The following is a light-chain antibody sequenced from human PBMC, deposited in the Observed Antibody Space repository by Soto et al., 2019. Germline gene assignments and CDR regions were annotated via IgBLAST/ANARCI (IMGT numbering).Light chain of an antibody. V-gene: IGKV3-11*01. Sequence: EIVLTQSPATLSLSPGQRATLFCRASQNVNNYLAWYQQKPGQAPRLLIYDASNRATGIPARFSGSGSGTDFTLTISSLEPEDFAVYFCQQFGNSPWTFGQGTKVDIK. CDR1: QNVNNY. CDR3: QQFGNSPWT. CDR2: DAS. J-gene: IGKJ1*01.